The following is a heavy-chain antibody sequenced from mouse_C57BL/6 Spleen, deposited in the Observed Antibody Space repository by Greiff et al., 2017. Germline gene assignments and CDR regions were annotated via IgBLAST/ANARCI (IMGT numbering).Heavy chain of an antibody. Sequence: QVQLQQSGAELVKPGASVKISCKASGYAFSSYWMNWVKQRPGKGLEWIGQIYPGDGDTNYNGKFKGKATLTANKSSSTAYMQLSSLTSEDSAVYFCARVDTTVPFDYWGQGTTLTVSS. CDR1: GYAFSSYW. D-gene: IGHD1-1*01. CDR3: ARVDTTVPFDY. CDR2: IYPGDGDT. V-gene: IGHV1-80*01. J-gene: IGHJ2*01.